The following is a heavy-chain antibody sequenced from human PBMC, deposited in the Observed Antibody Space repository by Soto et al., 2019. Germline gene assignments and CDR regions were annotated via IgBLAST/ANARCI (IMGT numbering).Heavy chain of an antibody. J-gene: IGHJ4*02. Sequence: QITLKKSGPPLVRPAQTLTLTCAFSGFSLTTTSMCVAWIRQPPGKALEWRALIYWDDDQRYSPSLKDRLTISKDTSRSRVVLTISNMNPEDTGTYFCAHAGDYDLLSFDHWGPGTLVTVSS. V-gene: IGHV2-5*02. D-gene: IGHD4-17*01. CDR3: AHAGDYDLLSFDH. CDR2: IYWDDDQ. CDR1: GFSLTTTSMC.